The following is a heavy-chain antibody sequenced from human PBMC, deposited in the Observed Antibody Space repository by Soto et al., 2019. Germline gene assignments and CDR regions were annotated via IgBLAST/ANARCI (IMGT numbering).Heavy chain of an antibody. CDR3: ARDSSSPGPYYFDY. CDR1: GFTFSSYG. J-gene: IGHJ4*02. V-gene: IGHV3-33*01. Sequence: GGSLRLSCAASGFTFSSYGMHWVRQAPGKGLEWVAVIWYDGSNKYYADSVKGRFTISRDNSKNTLYLQMNSLRAEDTAVYYCARDSSSPGPYYFDYWGQGTLVTVSS. CDR2: IWYDGSNK. D-gene: IGHD6-6*01.